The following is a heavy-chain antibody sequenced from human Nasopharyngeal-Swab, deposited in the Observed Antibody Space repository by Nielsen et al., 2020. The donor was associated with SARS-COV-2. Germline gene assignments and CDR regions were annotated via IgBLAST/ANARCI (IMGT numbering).Heavy chain of an antibody. J-gene: IGHJ6*02. CDR1: GGSISSYY. D-gene: IGHD6-19*01. CDR2: IYYSGST. V-gene: IGHV4-59*13. Sequence: SETLSLTCTVSGGSISSYYWSWIRQPPGKGLEWIGYIYYSGSTNYNPSLKSRVTISVDTSKNQFSLKLNSVTAADTAVYYCAGQGWAVAGYYYGMDVWGQGTTVTVSS. CDR3: AGQGWAVAGYYYGMDV.